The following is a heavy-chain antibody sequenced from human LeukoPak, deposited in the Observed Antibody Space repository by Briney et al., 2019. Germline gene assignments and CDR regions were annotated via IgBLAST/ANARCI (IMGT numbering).Heavy chain of an antibody. CDR3: ARALASRTPFDY. V-gene: IGHV3-21*01. CDR2: ISSSSSYI. D-gene: IGHD2-15*01. J-gene: IGHJ4*02. CDR1: GFTFSTYA. Sequence: PGRSLRLSCAASGFTFSTYAVHWVRQAPGKGLEWVSSISSSSSYIYYADSVKGRFTISRDNAKNSLYLQMNSLRAEDTAVYYCARALASRTPFDYWGQGTLVTVSS.